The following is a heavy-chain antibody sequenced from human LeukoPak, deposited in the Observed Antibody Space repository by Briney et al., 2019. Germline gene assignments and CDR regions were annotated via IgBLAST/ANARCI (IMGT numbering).Heavy chain of an antibody. D-gene: IGHD4-17*01. V-gene: IGHV1-46*01. CDR2: INPSGGST. J-gene: IGHJ5*02. CDR3: ARMTTVTTRYNWFDP. CDR1: GYSFTGHY. Sequence: ASVKVSCKASGYSFTGHYMHWVRQAPGQGLEWMGIINPSGGSTSYAQKFQGRVTMTRDTSTSTVYMELSSLRSEDTAVYYCARMTTVTTRYNWFDPWGQGTLVTVSS.